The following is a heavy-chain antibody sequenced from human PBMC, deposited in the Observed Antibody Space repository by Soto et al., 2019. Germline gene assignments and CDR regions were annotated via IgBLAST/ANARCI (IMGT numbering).Heavy chain of an antibody. J-gene: IGHJ6*03. CDR2: ISAYNGNT. V-gene: IGHV1-18*01. Sequence: QVPLVQSGAEVKKPGASVKVSCKASGYTFTSYGISWVRQAPGQGLEWMGWISAYNGNTNYAQKLQGRVTMTTDTTTSTPYMELRSLRSDDTAVSYCARVLADYYGSKDHCYYHMDGWGKGTTVTVSS. CDR3: ARVLADYYGSKDHCYYHMDG. CDR1: GYTFTSYG. D-gene: IGHD3-10*01.